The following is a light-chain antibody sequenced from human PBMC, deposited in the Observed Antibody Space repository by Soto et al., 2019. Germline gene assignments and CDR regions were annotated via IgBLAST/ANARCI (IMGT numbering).Light chain of an antibody. CDR3: QQYESTPPT. J-gene: IGKJ2*01. Sequence: DIVMTQSPDSLAVSLGERATINCKSSQSVLYSSNNKNYLAWYQQRPGQPPKLLIYWASTRESGVPDRFSGSGSGTDSTLTITSLHAEDVAVYYCQQYESTPPTFGQGTKLEIK. CDR1: QSVLYSSNNKNY. CDR2: WAS. V-gene: IGKV4-1*01.